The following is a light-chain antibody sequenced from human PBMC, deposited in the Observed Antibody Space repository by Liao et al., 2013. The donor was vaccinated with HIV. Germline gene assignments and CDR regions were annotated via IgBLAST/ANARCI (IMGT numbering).Light chain of an antibody. CDR1: KLGDRY. CDR3: QAWDSSTGDV. Sequence: SYDLTQPPSVSVSPGQTASITCSGDKLGDRYTCWYQQKPGQSPVLVIYKDSKRPSGIPERFSGSNSGNTATLTISGTQAMDEADYYCQAWDSSTGDVFGTGTKVTVL. V-gene: IGLV3-1*01. J-gene: IGLJ1*01. CDR2: KDS.